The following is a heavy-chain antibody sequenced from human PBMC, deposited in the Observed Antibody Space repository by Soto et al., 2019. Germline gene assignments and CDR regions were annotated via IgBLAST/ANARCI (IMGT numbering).Heavy chain of an antibody. V-gene: IGHV1-69*13. CDR1: GYTFTSYA. D-gene: IGHD2-2*01. CDR3: ARDQRFDCISTGCASWYFEL. Sequence: SVKVSCKAAGYTFTSYAMRWVRQAPGQRLEWMGGIIPIFGTANYAQKFQGRVTITADESTSTAYMELSSLRSEDTAVYYCARDQRFDCISTGCASWYFELWGRGTLVTVSS. CDR2: IIPIFGTA. J-gene: IGHJ2*01.